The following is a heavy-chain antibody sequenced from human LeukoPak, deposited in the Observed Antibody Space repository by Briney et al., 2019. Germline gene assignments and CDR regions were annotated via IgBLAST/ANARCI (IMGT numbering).Heavy chain of an antibody. Sequence: PGGSLRLSCAASGFTFSRYVMIWVRQAPGKGLQWVSTLSYDGDNKYYVDSVKGRFTISRDNSKNTLYLQMNSLRAADTAVYYCAKDANYYYDSSAPDIWGQGTMVTVSS. J-gene: IGHJ3*02. D-gene: IGHD3-22*01. CDR2: LSYDGDNK. CDR1: GFTFSRYV. CDR3: AKDANYYYDSSAPDI. V-gene: IGHV3-30*04.